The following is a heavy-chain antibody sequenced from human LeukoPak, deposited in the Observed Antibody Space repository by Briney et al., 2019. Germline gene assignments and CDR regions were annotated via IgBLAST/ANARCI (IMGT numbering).Heavy chain of an antibody. D-gene: IGHD3-16*01. Sequence: SVKVSCKASGGTISSYAINWVRQAPGQGPEWMGGIIPIFGTANFAQKFQGRVTVTTDESTSTAYMELSSLRSEDTVVYYCAIAADASFVFDYWGQGTLVTVSS. CDR1: GGTISSYA. CDR3: AIAADASFVFDY. CDR2: IIPIFGTA. J-gene: IGHJ4*02. V-gene: IGHV1-69*05.